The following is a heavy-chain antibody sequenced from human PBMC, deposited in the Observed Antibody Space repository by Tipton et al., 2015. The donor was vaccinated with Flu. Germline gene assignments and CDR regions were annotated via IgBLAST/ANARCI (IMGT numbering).Heavy chain of an antibody. J-gene: IGHJ4*02. CDR1: GASISSGGYY. CDR2: IHYSEST. Sequence: LRLSCSVSGASISSGGYYWSWIRQHPGKGLEWIGYIHYSESTYYNPSLRSRVTISVDTSKNQFSLNLSSLTAADTAVYYCARDEDTSMGTHWGQGTLVTVSS. CDR3: ARDEDTSMGTH. V-gene: IGHV4-31*03. D-gene: IGHD5-18*01.